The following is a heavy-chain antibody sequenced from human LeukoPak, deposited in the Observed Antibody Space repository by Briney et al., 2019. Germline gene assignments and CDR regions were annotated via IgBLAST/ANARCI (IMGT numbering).Heavy chain of an antibody. J-gene: IGHJ4*02. Sequence: SETLSLTCTVSGGSISSYYWGWIRQPPGKGLEWIGSIYHSGSTYYNPSLKSRVTISVDTSKNQFSLKLSSVTAADTAVYYCATLWFGELGDYWGQGTLVTVSS. CDR1: GGSISSYY. V-gene: IGHV4-38-2*02. CDR3: ATLWFGELGDY. CDR2: IYHSGST. D-gene: IGHD3-10*01.